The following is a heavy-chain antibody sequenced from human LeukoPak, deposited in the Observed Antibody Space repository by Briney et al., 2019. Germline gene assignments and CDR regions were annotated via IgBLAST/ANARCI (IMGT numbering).Heavy chain of an antibody. Sequence: GGSLRLSCAASGFTVSSNYMSWVRQAPGKGLEWVSVIYSGGSTYYADSVKGRFTISRDNSKNTLYLQMNSLRAEDTAVYYCARTRGSRSSIFYYYYYMDVWGKGTTVTVSS. J-gene: IGHJ6*03. CDR1: GFTVSSNY. CDR3: ARTRGSRSSIFYYYYYMDV. V-gene: IGHV3-66*02. D-gene: IGHD6-6*01. CDR2: IYSGGST.